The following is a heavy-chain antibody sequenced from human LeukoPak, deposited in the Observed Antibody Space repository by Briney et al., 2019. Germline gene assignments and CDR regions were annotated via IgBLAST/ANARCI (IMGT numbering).Heavy chain of an antibody. Sequence: GGSLRLSCAASGFTFSSYAIHWVRQAPGKGLQWVAFISYDESDKFYADSVKGRFTLSRDNSKNTVYLQMNSLRAEDTAVYYCATVRDRGYYFNYWGQGTLVTVSS. J-gene: IGHJ4*02. CDR1: GFTFSSYA. V-gene: IGHV3-30*03. CDR3: ATVRDRGYYFNY. D-gene: IGHD3-22*01. CDR2: ISYDESDK.